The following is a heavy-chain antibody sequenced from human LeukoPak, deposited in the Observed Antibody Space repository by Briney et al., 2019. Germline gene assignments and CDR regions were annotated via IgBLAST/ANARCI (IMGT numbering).Heavy chain of an antibody. Sequence: SETLSLTCAVYGGSFSGYYWSWIRQPPGKGLEWIGEINHSGSTNYNPSLKSRVTIPVDTSKNQFSLKLSSVTAADTAVYYCARGGPYSSSWYGYWGQGTLVTVSS. V-gene: IGHV4-34*01. D-gene: IGHD6-13*01. J-gene: IGHJ4*02. CDR1: GGSFSGYY. CDR2: INHSGST. CDR3: ARGGPYSSSWYGY.